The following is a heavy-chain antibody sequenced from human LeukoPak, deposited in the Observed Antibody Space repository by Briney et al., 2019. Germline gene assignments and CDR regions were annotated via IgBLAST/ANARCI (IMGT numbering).Heavy chain of an antibody. CDR2: ISAYNGNT. J-gene: IGHJ4*02. D-gene: IGHD3-22*01. Sequence: ASVKVSCKASGYTFTSYGISWVRQAPGQGLEWMGWISAYNGNTNYAQKFQGRVTITADKSTSTAYMELSSLRSEDTAVYYCARGLNSSGSQSFDYWGQGTLVTVSS. CDR3: ARGLNSSGSQSFDY. CDR1: GYTFTSYG. V-gene: IGHV1-18*01.